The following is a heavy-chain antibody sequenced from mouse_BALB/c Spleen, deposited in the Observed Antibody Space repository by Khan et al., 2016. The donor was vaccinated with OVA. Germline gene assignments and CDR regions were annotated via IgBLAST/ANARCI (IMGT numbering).Heavy chain of an antibody. CDR3: ARRNYFGYTFAY. CDR1: GYIFTDYY. J-gene: IGHJ3*01. V-gene: IGHV1-77*01. Sequence: QVQLQQSGAELARPGASVKLSCQASGYIFTDYYINWVKQRTGQGLEWIGEISPGSDDTYYNEQFKGKATLTADKSSSTAYMQLSSLTSEDSAVYFCARRNYFGYTFAYWGQGTLVTVSA. CDR2: ISPGSDDT. D-gene: IGHD1-2*01.